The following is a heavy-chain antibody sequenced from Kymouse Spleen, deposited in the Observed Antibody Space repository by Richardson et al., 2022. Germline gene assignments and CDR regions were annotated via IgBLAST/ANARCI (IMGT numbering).Heavy chain of an antibody. D-gene: IGHD5-18,IGHD5-18*01. Sequence: EVQLVESGGGLVQPGRSLRLSCAASGFTFDDYAMHWVRQAPGKGLEWVSGISWNSGSIGYADSVKGRFTISRDNAKNSLYLQMNSLRAEDTALYYCAKDRGSAAMVLYYYYGMDVWGQGTTVTVSS. CDR3: AKDRGSAAMVLYYYYGMDV. CDR1: GFTFDDYA. CDR2: ISWNSGSI. V-gene: IGHV3-9*01. J-gene: IGHJ6*02.